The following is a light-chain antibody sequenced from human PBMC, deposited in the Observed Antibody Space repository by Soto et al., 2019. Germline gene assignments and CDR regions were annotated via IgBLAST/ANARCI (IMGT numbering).Light chain of an antibody. CDR3: EAWDDSLYGAV. CDR2: NND. V-gene: IGLV1-44*01. J-gene: IGLJ2*01. Sequence: QSVLTQPPSASGTPGQRVTISCSGSSSNIGANPINWYQQLPGTAPKLLIYNNDQPPSGVPDRFSASTSGTSASLAISGLQSEDEADYYCEAWDDSLYGAVLGGGTKLTVL. CDR1: SSNIGANP.